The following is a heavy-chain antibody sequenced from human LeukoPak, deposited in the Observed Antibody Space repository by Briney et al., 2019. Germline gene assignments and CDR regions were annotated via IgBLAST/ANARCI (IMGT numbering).Heavy chain of an antibody. V-gene: IGHV1-18*01. CDR3: ARGPYCSGGSCRGYNWFDP. J-gene: IGHJ5*02. CDR2: ISAYNGNT. CDR1: GYTFTSNG. Sequence: ASVKVSCKASGYTFTSNGISWVRQAPGQGLEWMGWISAYNGNTNYEQKLQGRVTITRNTSISTAYMELSSLRSEDTAVYYCARGPYCSGGSCRGYNWFDPWGQGTLVTVSS. D-gene: IGHD2-15*01.